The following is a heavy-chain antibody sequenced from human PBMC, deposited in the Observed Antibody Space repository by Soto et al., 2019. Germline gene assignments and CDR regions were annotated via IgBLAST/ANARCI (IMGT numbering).Heavy chain of an antibody. CDR1: GFTFSLYS. J-gene: IGHJ6*02. V-gene: IGHV3-48*01. D-gene: IGHD3-10*01. Sequence: EVQLVESGGGLVQPGGSLRLSCAASGFTFSLYSMSWVRQAPGKGLEWVSYISRSSTGIHYADSVKGRFTISRDDARNSMHRQMNSLRGGDTAVYYCARAVTWGLDVWGQGTTVSISS. CDR2: ISRSSTGI. CDR3: ARAVTWGLDV.